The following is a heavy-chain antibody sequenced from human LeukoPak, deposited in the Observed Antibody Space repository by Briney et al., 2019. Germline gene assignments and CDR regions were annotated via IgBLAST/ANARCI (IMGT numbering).Heavy chain of an antibody. CDR3: ARGDGYNEN. V-gene: IGHV4-34*01. CDR2: IYHSGST. J-gene: IGHJ4*02. Sequence: XETLSLTCGVYGGSLSDYYWSWIRQPPGKGLEWIGSIYHSGSTYYNPSLKSRVTISVDTSKNQFSLKLSSVNAADTAVYYCARGDGYNENWGQGTLVTVSS. D-gene: IGHD5-24*01. CDR1: GGSLSDYY.